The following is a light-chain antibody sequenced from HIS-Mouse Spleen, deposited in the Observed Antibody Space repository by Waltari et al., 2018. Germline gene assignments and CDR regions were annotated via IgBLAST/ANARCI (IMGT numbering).Light chain of an antibody. CDR3: QQSYSTPIT. Sequence: DIQMTQSPSSLSASVGDRVTITCRASQSISNYLNWYQQKPGKAPKLLNYAASSLQSGVPSRFSGSGSGTDFTLTISSLQPEDFATYYCQQSYSTPITFGQGTRLEIK. J-gene: IGKJ5*01. CDR1: QSISNY. V-gene: IGKV1-39*01. CDR2: AAS.